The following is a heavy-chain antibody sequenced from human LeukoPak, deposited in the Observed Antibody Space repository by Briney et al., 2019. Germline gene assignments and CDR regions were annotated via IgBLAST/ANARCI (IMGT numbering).Heavy chain of an antibody. J-gene: IGHJ4*02. CDR1: GFTFSSYA. V-gene: IGHV3-64*01. CDR3: ASRGGGY. D-gene: IGHD3-16*01. Sequence: GGSLRLSCAASGFTFSSYAMHWVRQAPGKGLEYVSAISSNGGSTYYANSVKGRFTISRDSSKNTLYLQMGSLRAEDMAVYYCASRGGGYWGQGTLVTVSS. CDR2: ISSNGGST.